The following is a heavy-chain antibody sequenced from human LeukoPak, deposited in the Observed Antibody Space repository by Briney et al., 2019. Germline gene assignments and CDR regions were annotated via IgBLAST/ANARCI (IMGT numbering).Heavy chain of an antibody. D-gene: IGHD2-21*01. CDR2: IYYSGST. CDR1: GYSINSNNYY. CDR3: ARGVVIAPQTFDY. J-gene: IGHJ4*02. V-gene: IGHV4-61*05. Sequence: SETLSLTCTVSGYSINSNNYYWGWIRQPPGKGLEWIGYIYYSGSTNYNPSLKSRVTISVDTSENQFSLKLSSVTAADTAVYYCARGVVIAPQTFDYWGQGTLVTVSS.